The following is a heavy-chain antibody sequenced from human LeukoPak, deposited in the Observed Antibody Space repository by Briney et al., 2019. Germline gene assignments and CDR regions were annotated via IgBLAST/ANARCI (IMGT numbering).Heavy chain of an antibody. J-gene: IGHJ4*02. D-gene: IGHD5-12*01. V-gene: IGHV3-23*01. CDR3: AEGSEATIPVYFDY. CDR2: ISGSGGST. CDR1: GFTFSSYA. Sequence: GGSLRLSCAASGFTFSSYAMSWVRQAPGKGLEWVSVISGSGGSTYYADSVKGRFTISRDNSKNTLYLQMNSLRAEDTAIYYCAEGSEATIPVYFDYWGQGTLVSVPS.